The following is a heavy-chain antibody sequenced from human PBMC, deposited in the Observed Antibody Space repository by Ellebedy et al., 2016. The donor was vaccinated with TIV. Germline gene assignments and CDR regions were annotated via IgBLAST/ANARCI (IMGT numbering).Heavy chain of an antibody. CDR2: IKEDGSVR. CDR3: ASTGLA. Sequence: GESLKISCAASGFTFNSHAMSWARQAPGKGLEWVANIKEDGSVRDYVDSVKGRFTISRDNAKNSLYLQLNSLRAEDTAVYYCASTGLAWGQGTLVTVSS. J-gene: IGHJ5*02. CDR1: GFTFNSHA. V-gene: IGHV3-7*01. D-gene: IGHD2-8*02.